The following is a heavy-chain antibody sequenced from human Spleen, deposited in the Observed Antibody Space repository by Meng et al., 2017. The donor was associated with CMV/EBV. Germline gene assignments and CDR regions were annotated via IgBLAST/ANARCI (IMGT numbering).Heavy chain of an antibody. V-gene: IGHV3-30-3*01. CDR1: GFTFSSYA. D-gene: IGHD1-26*01. J-gene: IGHJ4*02. CDR2: ISYDGNNK. CDR3: ARGGGSYSLGYFDY. Sequence: GGSLRLSCAASGFTFSSYAMHWVRQAPGKGLEWVAVISYDGNNKYYADSVKGRFTISRDNSKNTLYLQMNSLRAEDTAVYYCARGGGSYSLGYFDYWGQGTLVTVSS.